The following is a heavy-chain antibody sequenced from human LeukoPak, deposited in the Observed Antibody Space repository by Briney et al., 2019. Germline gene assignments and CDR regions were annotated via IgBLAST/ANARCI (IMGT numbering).Heavy chain of an antibody. Sequence: GGSLRLSCAASGFTFSSYWMSWVRQAPGKGLEWVANIKQDGSEKYYVDSVKGRFTISRDNAKNSLYLQMNGLRAEDTAVYYCARVRAGYYYDYWGQGTLVTVSS. D-gene: IGHD3-22*01. CDR1: GFTFSSYW. J-gene: IGHJ4*02. CDR2: IKQDGSEK. CDR3: ARVRAGYYYDY. V-gene: IGHV3-7*01.